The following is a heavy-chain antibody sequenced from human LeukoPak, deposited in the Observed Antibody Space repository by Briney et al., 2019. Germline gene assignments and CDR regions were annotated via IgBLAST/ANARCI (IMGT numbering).Heavy chain of an antibody. CDR1: GFTFSSYS. J-gene: IGHJ3*02. CDR2: ISSSSSTI. CDR3: ARSRYYYDSSAYYPTSDAFDI. Sequence: PGVSLRLSCAASGFTFSSYSMNWVRQAPGKGLEWGSYISSSSSTIYYADSVKGRFTISRDNAKNSLFLKMNSLRPEDTAVYYCARSRYYYDSSAYYPTSDAFDIWGQGTMVTVSS. D-gene: IGHD3-22*01. V-gene: IGHV3-48*01.